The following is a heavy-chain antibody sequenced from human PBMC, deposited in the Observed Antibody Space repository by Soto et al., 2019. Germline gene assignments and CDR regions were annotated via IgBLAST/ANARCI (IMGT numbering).Heavy chain of an antibody. CDR2: ISGNGGST. CDR3: ARRTPGWYFDL. J-gene: IGHJ2*01. V-gene: IGHV3-64*01. CDR1: GFTFSSYA. Sequence: EVQLVESGGGLVQPGGSLRLSCAASGFTFSSYAMYWVRQAPGKGLEYVSAISGNGGSTYYANSVKGRFTISRDNSKNTLYLQMGSLRAEDMAVYYCARRTPGWYFDLWGRGTLVTVSS.